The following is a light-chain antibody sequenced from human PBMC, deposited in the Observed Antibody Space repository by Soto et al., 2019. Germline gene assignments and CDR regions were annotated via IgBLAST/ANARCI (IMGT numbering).Light chain of an antibody. CDR2: DVS. CDR1: SSDVGGYSY. Sequence: QSALTQPASVSESRGQSITISCTGTSSDVGGYSYVSWYQQYLGKAPKLMIYDVSHRPSGVSSRFSGSKSGNTASLIISGLQAEDEADYYCSLYTSSSTWVFGGGTKVTVL. J-gene: IGLJ3*02. V-gene: IGLV2-14*03. CDR3: SLYTSSSTWV.